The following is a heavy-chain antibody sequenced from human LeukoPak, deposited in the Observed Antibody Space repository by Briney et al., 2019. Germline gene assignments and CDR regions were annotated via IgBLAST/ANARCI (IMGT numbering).Heavy chain of an antibody. CDR2: IIPIFGTA. D-gene: IGHD3-9*01. CDR3: AIPSHDILTDGPFDY. Sequence: SVKVSCKASGGTFSSYAISWVRQAPGQGLEWMGVIIPIFGTANYAQKFQGRVTITADESTSTAYMELSSLRSEDTAVYYCAIPSHDILTDGPFDYWGQGTLVTVSS. CDR1: GGTFSSYA. V-gene: IGHV1-69*13. J-gene: IGHJ4*02.